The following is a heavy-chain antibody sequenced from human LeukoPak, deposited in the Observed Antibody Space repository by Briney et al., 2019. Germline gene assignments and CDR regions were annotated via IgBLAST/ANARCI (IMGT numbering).Heavy chain of an antibody. V-gene: IGHV3-53*01. CDR2: MFSGGTP. J-gene: IGHJ3*02. CDR1: GFTVSSSH. CDR3: TRGISSGSAFDI. D-gene: IGHD6-19*01. Sequence: PGGSLRLSCAASGFTVSSSHMSWVRQAPGKGLEWVSVMFSGGTPYYADSVKGRFTISRDNSKNTLFLQMSSLRAEDTAVYYCTRGISSGSAFDIWGKGTMVTVSS.